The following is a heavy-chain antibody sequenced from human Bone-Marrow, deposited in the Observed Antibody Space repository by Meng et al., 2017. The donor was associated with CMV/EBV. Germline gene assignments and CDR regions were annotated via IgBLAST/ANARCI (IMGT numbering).Heavy chain of an antibody. V-gene: IGHV3-15*04. D-gene: IGHD3-3*01. CDR2: IESHSDGGTT. CDR1: GFTFSDYY. J-gene: IGHJ6*02. CDR3: ARAKLRQLYGMDV. Sequence: GESLKISCAASGFTFSDYYMSWIRQAPGKGLEWVGRIESHSDGGTTEYAAPVKGRFTISRDDSKKSLFLHMNSLRAEDTAVYYCARAKLRQLYGMDVWGQGTTVTVSS.